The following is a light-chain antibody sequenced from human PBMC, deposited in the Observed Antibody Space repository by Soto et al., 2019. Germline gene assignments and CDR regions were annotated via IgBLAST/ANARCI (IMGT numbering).Light chain of an antibody. V-gene: IGKV4-1*01. CDR2: WAS. Sequence: DIVMTQSPDFLAVSLGERATINCKSSQSVLYSSNNKNYLAWYQQKPGQPPKLLIYWASTRESGVPDRFSGSGSGTDFPLTISSLQAEDVAVYYCQQYYSPPLTFGGGTKVEIK. CDR3: QQYYSPPLT. CDR1: QSVLYSSNNKNY. J-gene: IGKJ4*01.